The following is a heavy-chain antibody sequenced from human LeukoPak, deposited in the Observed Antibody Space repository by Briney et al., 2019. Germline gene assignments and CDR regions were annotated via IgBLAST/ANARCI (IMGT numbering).Heavy chain of an antibody. CDR2: VSGHGGKT. CDR3: AKANSGTSYYFDY. J-gene: IGHJ4*02. Sequence: GGSLRLSCAAPGFTFSSYAMTWVRQAPGKGLEWVSAVSGHGGKTYYAESVKGRFTISRDNSNNILFLQMNSLRAEDTALYHCAKANSGTSYYFDYWGQGTLVTVSS. CDR1: GFTFSSYA. D-gene: IGHD3-10*01. V-gene: IGHV3-23*01.